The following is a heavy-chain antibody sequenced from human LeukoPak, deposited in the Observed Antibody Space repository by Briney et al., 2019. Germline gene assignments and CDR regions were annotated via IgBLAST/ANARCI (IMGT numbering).Heavy chain of an antibody. CDR2: IYYSGST. CDR1: GGSISSTTYY. J-gene: IGHJ4*02. Sequence: SETLSLTCTVSGGSISSTTYYWSWIRQPPGKGLEWIGYIYYSGSTNYNPSLKSRVTISVDTSKNQFSLRLSSVTAADTAVYYCAARSGSGSLGYWGQGTLVTVSS. V-gene: IGHV4-61*05. CDR3: AARSGSGSLGY. D-gene: IGHD3-10*01.